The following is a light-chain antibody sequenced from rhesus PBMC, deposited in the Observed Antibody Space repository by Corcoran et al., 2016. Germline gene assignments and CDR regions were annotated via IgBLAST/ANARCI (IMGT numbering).Light chain of an antibody. CDR3: QQYSSRPWT. V-gene: IGKV1-22*01. J-gene: IGKJ1*01. CDR2: KAS. CDR1: QGISSW. Sequence: DIQMTQSPSSLSASVGDTVTITCRASQGISSWLAWYQQKPGKAPKLLIYKASSLQSGAPSRLSGNGSWTDFTLTISRLQSEDFATYYCQQYSSRPWTFGQGTKVEIK.